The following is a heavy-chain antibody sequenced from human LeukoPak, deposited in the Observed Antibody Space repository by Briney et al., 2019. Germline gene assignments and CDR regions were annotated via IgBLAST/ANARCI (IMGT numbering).Heavy chain of an antibody. V-gene: IGHV1-46*01. CDR3: ARISDGDPEGAFDI. J-gene: IGHJ3*02. CDR1: GYTFTSYY. CDR2: INPSCGST. D-gene: IGHD4-17*01. Sequence: GASVTVSCKASGYTFTSYYIHWVRQALGHRLEWMGIINPSCGSTGYALKFQGTVTMTSDASTSTLYMELSSLRSEDTAVYYCARISDGDPEGAFDIWGQGTMVTVSS.